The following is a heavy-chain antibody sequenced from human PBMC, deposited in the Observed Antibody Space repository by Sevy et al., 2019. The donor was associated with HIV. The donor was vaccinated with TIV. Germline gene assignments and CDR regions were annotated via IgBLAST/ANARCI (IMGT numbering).Heavy chain of an antibody. J-gene: IGHJ4*01. D-gene: IGHD1-26*01. Sequence: GGSLRLSCAASRFTFSSYGMHWVRQAPGKGLEWVAFIQYDGSNKYYADSVKGRFTISRDNSKNTLYLQMNSLRAEDTAVYYCAKDQGKSRSYTSSLDYWGHGTLVTVSS. CDR3: AKDQGKSRSYTSSLDY. CDR2: IQYDGSNK. V-gene: IGHV3-30*02. CDR1: RFTFSSYG.